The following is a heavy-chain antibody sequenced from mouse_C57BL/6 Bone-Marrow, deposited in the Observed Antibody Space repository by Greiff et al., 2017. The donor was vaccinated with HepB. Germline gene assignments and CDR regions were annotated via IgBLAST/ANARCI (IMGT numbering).Heavy chain of an antibody. J-gene: IGHJ1*03. CDR2: IYPGDGDT. CDR3: ACYYYGSSRWDLDV. Sequence: QVQLQQSGPELVKPGASVKISCKASGYAFSSSWMNWVKQRPGQGLEWIGRIYPGDGDTNYNGKFKGKATLTADKSSSTAYMQLSSLTSEDAAVYFCACYYYGSSRWDLDVWGTGTTVTVSS. D-gene: IGHD1-1*01. CDR1: GYAFSSSW. V-gene: IGHV1-82*01.